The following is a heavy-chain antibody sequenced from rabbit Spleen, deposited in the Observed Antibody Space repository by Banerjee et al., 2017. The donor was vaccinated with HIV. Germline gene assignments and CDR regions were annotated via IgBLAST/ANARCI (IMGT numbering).Heavy chain of an antibody. D-gene: IGHD4-2*01. CDR3: ARASNGGTYYYAMDL. CDR2: IYIGNGDT. V-gene: IGHV1S45*01. CDR1: GFTISSNYY. Sequence: QEQLKESGGDLVKPGASLTLTCKASGFTISSNYYMCWVRQAPGKGLEWIGCIYIGNGDTYYASWAKGRFTISKTSSTTVTLQMTSLTAADTATYFCARASNGGTYYYAMDLWGPGTLVTVS. J-gene: IGHJ6*01.